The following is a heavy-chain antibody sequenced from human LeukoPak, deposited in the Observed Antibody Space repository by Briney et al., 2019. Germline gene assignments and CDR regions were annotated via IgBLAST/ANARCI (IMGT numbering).Heavy chain of an antibody. CDR3: ARGYSSSWHHYYYYMDV. Sequence: GGSLRLSCAASGFTFSSYSMNWVRQAPGKGLEWVSSISSSSSYIYYADSVKGRFTISRDNAKNSLYLQMNSLRAEDTAVYYCARGYSSSWHHYYYYMDVWGKGTTVIISS. CDR2: ISSSSSYI. D-gene: IGHD6-13*01. J-gene: IGHJ6*03. V-gene: IGHV3-21*01. CDR1: GFTFSSYS.